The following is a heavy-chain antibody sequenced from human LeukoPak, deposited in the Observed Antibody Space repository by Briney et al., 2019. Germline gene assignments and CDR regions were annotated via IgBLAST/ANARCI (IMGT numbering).Heavy chain of an antibody. CDR1: GGSISSSSYY. CDR3: ARQGARLLSDGDYPGWFDP. J-gene: IGHJ5*02. CDR2: IYYSGST. D-gene: IGHD4-17*01. Sequence: PSETLSLTCTVFGGSISSSSYYWGWIRQPPGTGLEWIGSIYYSGSTYYNPSLKSRVTISVDTSKNQFSLKLSSVTAADTAVYYCARQGARLLSDGDYPGWFDPWGQGTLVTVSS. V-gene: IGHV4-39*01.